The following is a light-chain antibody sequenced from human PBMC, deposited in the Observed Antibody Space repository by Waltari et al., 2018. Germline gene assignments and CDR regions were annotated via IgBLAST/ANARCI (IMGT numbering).Light chain of an antibody. Sequence: SFELIQPPSESVSPGQTASVSCSGEKLGDKYVYWYQQKQGQSPMLGMFQDNKRPSGIPERFSGSNSGNTATLTISETQAIDEADYYCQAWDSNVAVFGRGTKVTVL. CDR2: QDN. CDR1: KLGDKY. V-gene: IGLV3-1*01. J-gene: IGLJ3*02. CDR3: QAWDSNVAV.